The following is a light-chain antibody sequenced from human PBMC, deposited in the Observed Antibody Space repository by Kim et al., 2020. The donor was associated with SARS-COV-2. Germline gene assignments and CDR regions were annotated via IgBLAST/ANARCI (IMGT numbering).Light chain of an antibody. CDR3: LHHNTYPIT. J-gene: IGKJ5*01. CDR2: GAS. V-gene: IGKV1-17*01. CDR1: EIIRND. Sequence: ASVGDRVTISCLAREIIRNDLGWYQQNPGRAPKRLIYGASSLQSGVPSRFSRSGSGTECTLPISSLQPEDCATYFCLHHNTYPITAGQGTRPEIK.